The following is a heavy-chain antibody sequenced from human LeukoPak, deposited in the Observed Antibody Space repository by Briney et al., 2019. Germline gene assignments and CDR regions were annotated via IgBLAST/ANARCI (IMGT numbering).Heavy chain of an antibody. CDR2: MSPNSGNT. Sequence: ASVKVSCKASGYTFTSYDINWVRQATGQGLEWMGWMSPNSGNTGYAQKFQGRVTMTRNTSISTAYMELSSLRSEDTALYYCAREKDGSGSYFDYWGQGTLVTVSS. CDR3: AREKDGSGSYFDY. V-gene: IGHV1-8*01. J-gene: IGHJ4*02. D-gene: IGHD3-10*01. CDR1: GYTFTSYD.